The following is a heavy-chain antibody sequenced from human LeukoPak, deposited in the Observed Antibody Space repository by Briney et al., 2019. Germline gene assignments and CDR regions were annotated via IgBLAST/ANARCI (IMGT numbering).Heavy chain of an antibody. CDR3: ARDTHTYYYDSSGYYY. J-gene: IGHJ4*02. Sequence: SVKVSCKASGGTFSSYAISWVRQAPGQGLEWMGGIIPIFGTANYAQKFQGRVTITADESTSTAYMELSSPRSEDTAVYYCARDTHTYYYDSSGYYYWGQGTLVTVSS. D-gene: IGHD3-22*01. CDR2: IIPIFGTA. CDR1: GGTFSSYA. V-gene: IGHV1-69*13.